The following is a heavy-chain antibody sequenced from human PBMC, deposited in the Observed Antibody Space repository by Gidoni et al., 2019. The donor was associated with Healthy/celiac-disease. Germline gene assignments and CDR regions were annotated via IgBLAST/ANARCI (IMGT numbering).Heavy chain of an antibody. CDR1: VGSFSGYY. D-gene: IGHD2-15*01. CDR3: ARVEPMDHIVVVVAATPYTPNWFDP. J-gene: IGHJ5*02. Sequence: QVQLQQWGAVLLKPSETLSLTCAVYVGSFSGYYWSWFRQPPGKGLEWIGEINHSGSTNYNPSLKSRVTISVDTSKNQFSLKLSAVTAAGTAVYYCARVEPMDHIVVVVAATPYTPNWFDPWGKGTLVTGSS. V-gene: IGHV4-34*01. CDR2: INHSGST.